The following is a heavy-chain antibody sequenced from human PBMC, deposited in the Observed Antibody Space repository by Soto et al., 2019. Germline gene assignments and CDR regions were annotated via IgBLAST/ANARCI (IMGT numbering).Heavy chain of an antibody. CDR1: GFSFGSYG. V-gene: IGHV3-33*01. D-gene: IGHD1-20*01. CDR2: IWHDGSSE. J-gene: IGHJ4*02. CDR3: ARDYNWNLGDY. Sequence: QVQVVESGGGVVQPGRSLRLSCEASGFSFGSYGMHWVRQAPGKGLEWVALIWHDGSSENCADSVKGRFTISRDNSKNMLYLQMDSLRADDTAVYYCARDYNWNLGDYWGQGTLVTVSS.